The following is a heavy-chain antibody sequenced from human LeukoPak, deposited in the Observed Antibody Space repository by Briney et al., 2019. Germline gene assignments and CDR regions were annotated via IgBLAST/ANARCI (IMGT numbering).Heavy chain of an antibody. CDR3: ARVGVVPAARPYYFDY. J-gene: IGHJ4*02. Sequence: PSETLSLTCTVSGGSISSYYWSWIRQPPGKGLEWIGYIYYSGSTNYNPSLKSRVTISVDTSKNQFSLKLSSVTAADTAVYYCARVGVVPAARPYYFDYWGQGTLVTVSS. V-gene: IGHV4-59*01. CDR1: GGSISSYY. D-gene: IGHD2-2*01. CDR2: IYYSGST.